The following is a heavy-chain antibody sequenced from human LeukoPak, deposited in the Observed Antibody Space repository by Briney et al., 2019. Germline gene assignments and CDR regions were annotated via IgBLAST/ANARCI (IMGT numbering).Heavy chain of an antibody. V-gene: IGHV4-39*01. Sequence: PSETLSLTCAVSGGSIGSSSYYWGWIRQPPGKGLEWIGSIYYSGSTYYNPSLKSRVTISVDTSKNQFSLKLSSVTAADTAVYYCARRKLWAFDYWGQGTLVTVSS. CDR2: IYYSGST. D-gene: IGHD5-18*01. CDR3: ARRKLWAFDY. CDR1: GGSIGSSSYY. J-gene: IGHJ4*02.